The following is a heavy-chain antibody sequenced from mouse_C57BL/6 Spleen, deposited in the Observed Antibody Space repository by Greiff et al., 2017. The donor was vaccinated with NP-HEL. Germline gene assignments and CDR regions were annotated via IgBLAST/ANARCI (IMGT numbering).Heavy chain of an antibody. D-gene: IGHD2-3*01. CDR3: ARSGGYYSYWYFDV. CDR2: INPSNGGT. CDR1: GYTFTSYW. Sequence: QVQLQQPGTELVKPGASVKLSCKASGYTFTSYWMHWVKQRPGQGLEWIGNINPSNGGTNYNEKFKSKATLNVDKSSNTAYMQLSSLTSEDSAVYYCARSGGYYSYWYFDVGGTGTTVTVSS. V-gene: IGHV1-53*01. J-gene: IGHJ1*03.